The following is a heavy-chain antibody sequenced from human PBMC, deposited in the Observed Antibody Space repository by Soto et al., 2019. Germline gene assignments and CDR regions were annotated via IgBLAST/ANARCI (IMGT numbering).Heavy chain of an antibody. CDR2: MNPDSGDT. V-gene: IGHV1-8*01. CDR1: GYTFTNYD. Sequence: QVQLVQSGAEVKEPGASVKVSCKASGYTFTNYDINWVRQATGQGPEWMGWMNPDSGDTGYVQKFQGRVTMTRSTSISTAYMELSDLRSEDTAVYYCARSRGGTGVHFDYWGQGTLVTASS. D-gene: IGHD7-27*01. J-gene: IGHJ4*02. CDR3: ARSRGGTGVHFDY.